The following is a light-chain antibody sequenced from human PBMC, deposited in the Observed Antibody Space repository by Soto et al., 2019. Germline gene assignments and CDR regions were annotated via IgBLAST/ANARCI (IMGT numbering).Light chain of an antibody. CDR3: SSYTAGSTYA. CDR1: SSDVGGYNY. CDR2: DVS. V-gene: IGLV2-14*01. Sequence: QSVLTQPASVSGSPGQSITISCTGTSSDVGGYNYVSGYQQHPGKAPKVMIYDVSNRPSGVSDRFSGSKSGNTASLTISGLQAEDEADYYCSSYTAGSTYAFGTGTKVTVL. J-gene: IGLJ1*01.